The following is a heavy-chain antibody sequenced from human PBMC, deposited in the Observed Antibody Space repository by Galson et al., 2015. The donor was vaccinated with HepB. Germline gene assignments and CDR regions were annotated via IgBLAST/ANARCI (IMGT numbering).Heavy chain of an antibody. Sequence: SLRLSCAASGFTFSSYAMSWVRQAPGKGLEWVSSISSSSSYIYYADSVKGRFTISRDNAKNSLYLQMNSLRAEDTAVYYCARDTFDWDYWGQGTLVTVSS. CDR1: GFTFSSYA. V-gene: IGHV3-21*01. D-gene: IGHD3-9*01. J-gene: IGHJ4*02. CDR3: ARDTFDWDY. CDR2: ISSSSSYI.